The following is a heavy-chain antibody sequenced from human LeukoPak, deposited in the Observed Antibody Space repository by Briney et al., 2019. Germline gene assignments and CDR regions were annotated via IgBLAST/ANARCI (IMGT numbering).Heavy chain of an antibody. Sequence: GGSLRLSCAASGFTFSTYEMNWVRQAPGKGLEWVSYISSSGSTIYYADSVKGRFTISRDNAKNSLYLQMNSLRAEDTAVYYCARVREMATIALFFGHFDYWGQGTLVTVSS. D-gene: IGHD5-24*01. CDR2: ISSSGSTI. J-gene: IGHJ4*02. V-gene: IGHV3-48*03. CDR3: ARVREMATIALFFGHFDY. CDR1: GFTFSTYE.